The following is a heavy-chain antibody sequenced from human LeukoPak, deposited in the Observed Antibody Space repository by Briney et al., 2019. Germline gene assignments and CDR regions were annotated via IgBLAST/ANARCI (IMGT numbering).Heavy chain of an antibody. CDR3: ARGGSDYGDYVGALDI. CDR1: GGSFSGYY. J-gene: IGHJ3*02. D-gene: IGHD4-17*01. Sequence: PSETLFLTCAVYGGSFSGYYWSWIRQPPGKGLEWLGEINHSGSTNYNPSLKSRVKSRVTKSLDTSKNQFSLKLSSVTAADTAVYYCARGGSDYGDYVGALDIWGQGTMVTVSS. V-gene: IGHV4-34*01. CDR2: INHSGST.